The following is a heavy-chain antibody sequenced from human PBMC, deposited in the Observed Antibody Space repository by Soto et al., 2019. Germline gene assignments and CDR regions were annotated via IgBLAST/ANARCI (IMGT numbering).Heavy chain of an antibody. V-gene: IGHV3-7*05. CDR3: VAHASSFGP. CDR1: GFTFRAYW. J-gene: IGHJ5*02. D-gene: IGHD3-16*01. Sequence: EMQLVESGGDLVQPGGSLRLSCVGSGFTFRAYWMSGVRQAAGKGLEWVATIKEDGSEKDYVDSVKGRFTISRDNAMNSLYLQMNSLRAEDTAVYYCVAHASSFGPWGQGTLVTVSS. CDR2: IKEDGSEK.